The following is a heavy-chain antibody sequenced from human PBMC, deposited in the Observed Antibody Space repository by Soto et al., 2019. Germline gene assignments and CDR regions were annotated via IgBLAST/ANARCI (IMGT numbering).Heavy chain of an antibody. J-gene: IGHJ4*02. V-gene: IGHV4-34*01. Sequence: SETLSLTCAVYGGSFSGYYWSWIRQPPGKGLEWIGEINHSGSTNYNPSLKSRVTISVDTSKNQFSLKLSSVTAADTAVYYCARAWGRYGSGDLDYWRQGTLVTVSS. CDR2: INHSGST. D-gene: IGHD3-10*01. CDR1: GGSFSGYY. CDR3: ARAWGRYGSGDLDY.